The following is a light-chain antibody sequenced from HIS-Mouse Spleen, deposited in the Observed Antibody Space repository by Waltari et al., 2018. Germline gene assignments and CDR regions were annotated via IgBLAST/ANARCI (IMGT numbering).Light chain of an antibody. CDR1: SRDVGGYNY. CDR2: DVS. Sequence: QSALTQPASVSGSPGQSITISCTGTSRDVGGYNYVSWYQQHPGKAPKLKIHDVSNRPSGVFNRFSGSKAGNTASLTTSGLQAEDEADYYCSSYTSSSTLVFGGGTKLTVL. V-gene: IGLV2-14*03. J-gene: IGLJ2*01. CDR3: SSYTSSSTLV.